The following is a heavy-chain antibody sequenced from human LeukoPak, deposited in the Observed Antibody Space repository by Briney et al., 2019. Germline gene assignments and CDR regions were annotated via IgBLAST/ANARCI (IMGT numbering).Heavy chain of an antibody. D-gene: IGHD1-1*01. CDR3: ARHSTPETNFNWFDP. Sequence: SETLSLTCTVSGGSISSYYWSWIRQPPGKGLEWIGYIYYSGSTNYNPSLKSRVTISVDTSKSQFSLRLSSVTAADTAVYYCARHSTPETNFNWFDPWGQGTLVTVSS. CDR2: IYYSGST. J-gene: IGHJ5*02. V-gene: IGHV4-59*01. CDR1: GGSISSYY.